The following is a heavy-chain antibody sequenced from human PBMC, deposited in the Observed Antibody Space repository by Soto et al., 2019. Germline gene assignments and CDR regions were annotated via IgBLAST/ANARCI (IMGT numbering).Heavy chain of an antibody. CDR2: IRSSGDRT. V-gene: IGHV3-23*01. CDR1: GFTFSSYA. J-gene: IGHJ6*02. CDR3: AKQQGPGTPYYYAMDV. D-gene: IGHD1-1*01. Sequence: EVQLLESGGGLVQPGGSLRLSCAASGFTFSSYAMSWVRQAPGKGPEWVSVIRSSGDRTYYADSVKGRFTISRDNSKNTLYMQMNSLRAEDTAVYYCAKQQGPGTPYYYAMDVWGQGTTVTVSS.